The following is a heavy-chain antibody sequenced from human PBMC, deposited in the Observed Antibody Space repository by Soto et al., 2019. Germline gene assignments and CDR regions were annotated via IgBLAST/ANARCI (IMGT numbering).Heavy chain of an antibody. CDR3: ARDILTVYQFDY. J-gene: IGHJ4*02. CDR2: ISSSSSYI. Sequence: EVQLVESGGGLVKPGGSLRLSCAASGFTFSSYSMNWVRQAPGKGLEWVSSISSSSSYIYYADSVKGRFTISRDNAKNSLYLQMNSLRAEDTAVYYCARDILTVYQFDYWGQGTLVTVSS. D-gene: IGHD3-9*01. CDR1: GFTFSSYS. V-gene: IGHV3-21*01.